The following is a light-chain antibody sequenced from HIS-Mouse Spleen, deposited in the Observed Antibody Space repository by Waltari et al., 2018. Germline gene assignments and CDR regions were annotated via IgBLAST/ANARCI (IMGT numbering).Light chain of an antibody. V-gene: IGLV3-10*01. CDR2: EDS. J-gene: IGLJ2*01. Sequence: SYELPQPPSVSVSPGQTARLTCSGAALPNKYPYWYQQKSGQAPVLVIYEDSKRPSGIPERFSGSSSGRMATLTISGAQVEDEADYYCYSTDSSGNHRVFGGGTKLTVL. CDR3: YSTDSSGNHRV. CDR1: ALPNKY.